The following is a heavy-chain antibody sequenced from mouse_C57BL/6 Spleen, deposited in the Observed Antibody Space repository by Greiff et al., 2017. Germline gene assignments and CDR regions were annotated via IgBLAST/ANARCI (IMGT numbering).Heavy chain of an antibody. CDR3: ASYYGSSYYFDY. Sequence: VQLKESGPELVKPGASVKISCKASGYSFTDYNMNWVKQSNGKSLEWIGVINPNYGTTSYNQKFKGKATLTVDQSSSTAYMQLNSLTSEDSAVYYCASYYGSSYYFDYWGQGTTLTVSS. J-gene: IGHJ2*01. D-gene: IGHD1-1*01. CDR2: INPNYGTT. CDR1: GYSFTDYN. V-gene: IGHV1-39*01.